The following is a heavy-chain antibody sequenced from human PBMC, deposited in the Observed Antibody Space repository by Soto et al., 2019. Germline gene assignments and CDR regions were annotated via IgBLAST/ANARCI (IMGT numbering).Heavy chain of an antibody. CDR2: ISPYNGDT. V-gene: IGHV1-18*04. D-gene: IGHD2-21*02. CDR1: GYTLSSFG. J-gene: IGHJ4*02. CDR3: ATDRKYSTYCDGDCGHYFDY. Sequence: GASVKVSCKTSGYTLSSFGITWVRQAPGQGLEWMGWISPYNGDTNYAQTLQGRFTMTTDTSTSTAYMALRSLTSDDTAVYYCATDRKYSTYCDGDCGHYFDYWRQGSLVTFSS.